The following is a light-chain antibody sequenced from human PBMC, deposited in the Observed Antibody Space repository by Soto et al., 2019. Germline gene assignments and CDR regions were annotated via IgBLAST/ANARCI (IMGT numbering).Light chain of an antibody. CDR3: QSYDSSLSAYV. Sequence: QSVLTQPPSVSGAPGQRVTISCTGSSSNIGAGYDVHWYQQLPGKVPKLLIYGNNNRPSGVPDRFSGSKSGTSASLAITGLQAEDEADYYCQSYDSSLSAYVFGTGTKVTVL. V-gene: IGLV1-40*01. J-gene: IGLJ1*01. CDR2: GNN. CDR1: SSNIGAGYD.